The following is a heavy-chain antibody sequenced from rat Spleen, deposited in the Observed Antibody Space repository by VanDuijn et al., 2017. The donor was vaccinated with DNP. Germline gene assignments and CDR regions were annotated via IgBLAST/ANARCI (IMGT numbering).Heavy chain of an antibody. V-gene: IGHV5-29*01. D-gene: IGHD1-1*01. Sequence: EVQLVESGGGLVQPGRSMKLSCAASGFTFSNYDMAWVRQAPKKGLEWVATISYDGSSTNYRDSVKGRFTISRDNAKSTLYLQMNSLRSEDTATYYCTRDPYLYSGEEGYWGQGVMVTVSS. J-gene: IGHJ2*01. CDR3: TRDPYLYSGEEGY. CDR2: ISYDGSST. CDR1: GFTFSNYD.